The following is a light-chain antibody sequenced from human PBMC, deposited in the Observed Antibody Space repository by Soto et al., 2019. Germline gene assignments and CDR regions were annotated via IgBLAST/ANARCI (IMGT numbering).Light chain of an antibody. V-gene: IGKV3-15*01. CDR3: QQYNNWPLT. CDR2: GAS. Sequence: EIVMTQSPATLSVSPGERATLSCRASQSVSSNLAWYQQEPGQAPRLLIYGASTRATAIPARFSGSGSGTEFTLTISSLQSEDFAVYYCQQYNNWPLTFGGGTKAEIK. J-gene: IGKJ4*01. CDR1: QSVSSN.